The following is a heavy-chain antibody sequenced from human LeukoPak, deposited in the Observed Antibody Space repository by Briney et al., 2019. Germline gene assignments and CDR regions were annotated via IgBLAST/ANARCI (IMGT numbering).Heavy chain of an antibody. CDR2: IRYDGSNK. CDR3: AKDRAAYIVVVPAALPYFDY. V-gene: IGHV3-30*02. D-gene: IGHD2-2*01. J-gene: IGHJ4*02. Sequence: GGSLRLSCAASGFTFSSYGMHWVRQAPGKGLEWVAFIRYDGSNKYYADSVKGRFTISRDNSKNTLYLQMNSLRAEDTAVYYCAKDRAAYIVVVPAALPYFDYWGQGTLVTVSS. CDR1: GFTFSSYG.